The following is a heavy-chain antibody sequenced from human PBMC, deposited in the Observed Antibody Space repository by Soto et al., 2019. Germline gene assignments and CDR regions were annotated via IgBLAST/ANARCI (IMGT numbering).Heavy chain of an antibody. D-gene: IGHD3-10*01. CDR1: GFTFSDYA. CDR3: AKDLLSGDGFWLMEE. V-gene: IGHV3-23*01. Sequence: EVQLLESGGGLVQPGGSLRLSCTASGFTFSDYAMTWVRQAPGKGLECVSGIYGSGGGIQYADSVKGRFTISRDNYRITLYLQMNSLRDEDTAVYYCAKDLLSGDGFWLMEERGQGTLVTVSP. CDR2: IYGSGGGI. J-gene: IGHJ4*02.